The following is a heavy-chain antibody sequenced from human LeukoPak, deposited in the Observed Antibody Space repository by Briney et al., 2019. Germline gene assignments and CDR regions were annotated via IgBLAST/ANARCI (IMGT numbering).Heavy chain of an antibody. J-gene: IGHJ6*02. V-gene: IGHV3-21*01. CDR2: ISSSSSYI. D-gene: IGHD3-10*01. Sequence: GGSLRLSCAASGFTFSSYSMNWVRQAPGKGLEWVSSISSSSSYIYYADSVKGRFTISRDNAKNSLYLQMNSLRAEDPAVYYCARDNGLLWFGENSYYYYGMDVWGQGTTVTVSS. CDR1: GFTFSSYS. CDR3: ARDNGLLWFGENSYYYYGMDV.